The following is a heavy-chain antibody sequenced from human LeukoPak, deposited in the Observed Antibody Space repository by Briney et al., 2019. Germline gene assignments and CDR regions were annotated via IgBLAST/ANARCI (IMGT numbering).Heavy chain of an antibody. CDR3: ARGGGYYYYDSAFDY. J-gene: IGHJ4*02. CDR1: GFTFSSYW. D-gene: IGHD3-22*01. V-gene: IGHV3-74*01. CDR2: INTDGSSA. Sequence: HPGGSLRLSCAASGFTFSSYWMHWVRQAPGKGLVWVSRINTDGSSASYADSVKGRFTISRDNAKNTLYLQMNSLRAEDTAVYYCARGGGYYYYDSAFDYWGQGTLVTVSS.